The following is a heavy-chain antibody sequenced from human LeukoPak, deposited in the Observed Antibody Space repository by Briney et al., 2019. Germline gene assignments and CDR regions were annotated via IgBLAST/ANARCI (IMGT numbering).Heavy chain of an antibody. V-gene: IGHV3-30*18. Sequence: SGRSLRLSCAASGFTFSSYGMHWVRQAPGKGLEWVAVISYDGSNKYYADSVKGRFTISRDSSKNTLYLQMNSLRAEDTAVYYCAKGYDSSGYYPWYFDYWGQGTLVTVSS. CDR3: AKGYDSSGYYPWYFDY. CDR1: GFTFSSYG. D-gene: IGHD3-22*01. CDR2: ISYDGSNK. J-gene: IGHJ4*02.